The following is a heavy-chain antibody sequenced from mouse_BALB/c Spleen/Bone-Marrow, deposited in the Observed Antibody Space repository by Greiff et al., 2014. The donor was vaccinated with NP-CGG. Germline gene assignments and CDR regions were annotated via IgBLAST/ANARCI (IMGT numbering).Heavy chain of an antibody. D-gene: IGHD2-4*01. CDR2: IWAGGST. CDR1: GFSLTSYG. V-gene: IGHV2-9*02. Sequence: QVQLQQSGPGLVAPSQSLSITCTVSGFSLTSYGVHWVRQPPGKGLEWLGVIWAGGSTNYNSALMSRRSISKDNAKSQVFLKMNSLQTDAAAMYYCARESTMITSMDYWGQGTSVTVSS. CDR3: ARESTMITSMDY. J-gene: IGHJ4*01.